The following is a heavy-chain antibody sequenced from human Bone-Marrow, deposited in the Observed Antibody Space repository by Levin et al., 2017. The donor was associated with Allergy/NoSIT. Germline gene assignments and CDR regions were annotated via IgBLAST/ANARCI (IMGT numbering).Heavy chain of an antibody. D-gene: IGHD3-22*01. J-gene: IGHJ4*02. V-gene: IGHV4-34*01. CDR3: ARGTHYDSSGYYRS. CDR2: INHSGST. Sequence: SQTLSLTCAVYGGSFSGSYWSWIRQPPGKGLEWIGEINHSGSTNYNPSLKSRVTISVDTSKNQFSLKLSSVTAADTAVYYCARGTHYDSSGYYRSWGQGTLVTVSS. CDR1: GGSFSGSY.